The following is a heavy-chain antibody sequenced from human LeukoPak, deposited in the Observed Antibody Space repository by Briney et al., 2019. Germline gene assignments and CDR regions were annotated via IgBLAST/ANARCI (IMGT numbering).Heavy chain of an antibody. V-gene: IGHV4-39*01. J-gene: IGHJ3*02. D-gene: IGHD7-27*01. CDR3: ARGTGIGGYAFGI. CDR1: GGSISSSSYY. CDR2: IYYSGST. Sequence: SETLSLTCTVSGGSISSSSYYWGWIRQPPGKGLEWIGSIYYSGSTYYNPSLKSRVTISVDTSKNQFSLKLSSVTAADTAVYYCARGTGIGGYAFGIWGQGTMVTVSS.